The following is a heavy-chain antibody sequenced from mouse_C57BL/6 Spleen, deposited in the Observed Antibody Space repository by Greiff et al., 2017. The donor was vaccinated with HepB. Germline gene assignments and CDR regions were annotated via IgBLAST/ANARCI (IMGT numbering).Heavy chain of an antibody. J-gene: IGHJ2*01. V-gene: IGHV1-82*01. CDR2: IYPGDGDT. Sequence: VNVVESGPELVKPGASVKISCKAFGYAFSSSWMNWVKQRPGKGLEWIGRIYPGDGDTNYNGKFKGKATLTADKSSSTAYMQLSSLTSEDSAVYFCAPFGYFDYWGQGTTLTVSS. CDR1: GYAFSSSW. CDR3: APFGYFDY.